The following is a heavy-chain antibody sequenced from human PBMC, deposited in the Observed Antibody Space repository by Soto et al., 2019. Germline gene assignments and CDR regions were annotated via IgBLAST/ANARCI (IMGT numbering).Heavy chain of an antibody. J-gene: IGHJ6*02. CDR2: ISYDGSNK. CDR3: ARDTLRDIVIMTYSTERHAMDV. Sequence: GGSLRLSCAASGISFSRKAMHWVRQAPGKGLEWVSIISYDGSNKYYADSVKGRFTIARDNSKDTLYLQMNSLRAEDTAVYYCARDTLRDIVIMTYSTERHAMDVWGQGTTVTVSS. V-gene: IGHV3-30-3*01. D-gene: IGHD2-8*01. CDR1: GISFSRKA.